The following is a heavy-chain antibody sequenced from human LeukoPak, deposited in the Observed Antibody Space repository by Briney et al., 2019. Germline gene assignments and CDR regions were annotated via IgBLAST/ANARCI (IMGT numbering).Heavy chain of an antibody. Sequence: TGGSLRLSCAAAGFPLGSYNMKWVRQAPGKGLEWVSSISSISRYLYYADSVTGRFTISRDNAKNSLYLQMNSLRAEDTAVYYCVKESRVVRGVIMDAFDMWGQGTMVTVSS. V-gene: IGHV3-21*01. CDR1: GFPLGSYN. J-gene: IGHJ3*02. CDR2: ISSISRYL. CDR3: VKESRVVRGVIMDAFDM. D-gene: IGHD3-10*01.